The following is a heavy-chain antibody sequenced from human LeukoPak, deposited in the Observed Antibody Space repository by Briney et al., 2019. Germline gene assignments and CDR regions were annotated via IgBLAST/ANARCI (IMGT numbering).Heavy chain of an antibody. V-gene: IGHV3-23*01. J-gene: IGHJ3*01. Sequence: GGSLRLSCATSGFTFSSYAMSWVRQAPGKGLEWVSGISVSGGSTYYADSVKGRFTISRDNSKNTLYLQMNSLRAEDTAVYYCAKDRRPTYYSDSSGYYFRDAFAVWGQGTMVTVSS. CDR1: GFTFSSYA. CDR3: AKDRRPTYYSDSSGYYFRDAFAV. D-gene: IGHD3-22*01. CDR2: ISVSGGST.